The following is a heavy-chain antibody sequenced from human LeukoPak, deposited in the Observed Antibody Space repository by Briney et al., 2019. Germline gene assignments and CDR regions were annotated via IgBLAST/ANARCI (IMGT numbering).Heavy chain of an antibody. Sequence: GGSLRLSCAASGLTISNNFMGWVRQAPGKGLEWVSLIYSGGSTYSADSVKGRFTISRDNAKNSLYLQMNSLRAEDTAVYYCAREGSSSDFDYWGQGTLVTVSS. CDR1: GLTISNNF. CDR3: AREGSSSDFDY. D-gene: IGHD6-6*01. J-gene: IGHJ4*02. CDR2: IYSGGST. V-gene: IGHV3-66*01.